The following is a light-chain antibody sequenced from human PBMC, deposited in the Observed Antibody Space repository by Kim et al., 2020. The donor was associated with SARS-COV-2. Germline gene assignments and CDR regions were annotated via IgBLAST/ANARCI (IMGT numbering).Light chain of an antibody. CDR3: QTWGTGVNVI. J-gene: IGLJ2*01. Sequence: QLVLTQSPSASASLGASVKLTCTLSSEYSSNAIAWHQQQPEKGPRFLMKLNSDGSHNKGDGIPDRFSGSTSGAERYLTISSLQSEDEADYYCQTWGTGVNVIFGGGTQLTVL. CDR2: LNSDGSH. V-gene: IGLV4-69*01. CDR1: SEYSSNA.